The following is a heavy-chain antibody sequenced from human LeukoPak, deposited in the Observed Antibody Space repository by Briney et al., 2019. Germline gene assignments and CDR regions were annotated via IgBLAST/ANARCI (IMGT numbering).Heavy chain of an antibody. CDR3: ARRSGGSWYAFDI. CDR2: IYYSGSI. Sequence: SETLSLTCTVSGGSISSYYWSWIRQPPGKGLEWIGYIYYSGSINYNPSLKSRVTISVDTSKNQFSLKLSSVTAADTAVYYCARRSGGSWYAFDIWGQGTMVTVSS. V-gene: IGHV4-59*01. J-gene: IGHJ3*02. D-gene: IGHD2-15*01. CDR1: GGSISSYY.